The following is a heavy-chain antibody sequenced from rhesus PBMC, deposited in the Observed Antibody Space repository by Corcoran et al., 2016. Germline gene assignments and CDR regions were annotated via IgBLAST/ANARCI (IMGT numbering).Heavy chain of an antibody. CDR2: IYGTGGSN. CDR3: ASVPDSGSYYYFDY. V-gene: IGHV4S14*01. CDR1: GGSISGYYY. D-gene: IGHD3-16*01. Sequence: QVQLQESGPGLVKPSETLSLTCAVSGGSISGYYYWSWIRQPPGKGLEWIGSIYGTGGSNYLNPSLKNRVTLSVDTSKNQFSLKLSSVTAADTAVYYCASVPDSGSYYYFDYWGQGVLVTVSS. J-gene: IGHJ4*01.